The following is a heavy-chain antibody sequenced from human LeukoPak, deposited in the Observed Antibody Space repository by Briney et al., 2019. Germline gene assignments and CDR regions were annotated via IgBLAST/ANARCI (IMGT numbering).Heavy chain of an antibody. V-gene: IGHV1-18*01. Sequence: ASVKVSCKASGHTFTSYGISWVRQAPGQGLEWMGWISAYNGNTNYAQKLQGRVTMTTDTSTSTAYMELRSLRSDDTAVYYCASTNLLGDAFDIWGQGTMVTVSS. D-gene: IGHD2-8*02. CDR1: GHTFTSYG. CDR2: ISAYNGNT. J-gene: IGHJ3*02. CDR3: ASTNLLGDAFDI.